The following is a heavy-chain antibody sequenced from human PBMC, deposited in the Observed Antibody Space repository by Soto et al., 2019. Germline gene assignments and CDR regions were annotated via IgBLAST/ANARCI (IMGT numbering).Heavy chain of an antibody. CDR2: INPKFGDT. D-gene: IGHD3-10*01. CDR3: ARNMDYYYGPGSGNGHGF. Sequence: QVQLVQSGAEMKEPGDSVRVSCEASGYIFTSYYIHWVRQAPGQGLEWMGWINPKFGDTTYAQDFQGRVSMTRDMSISTVYMELSRLTSDDTAIYYCARNMDYYYGPGSGNGHGFWGQGTTVTVFS. J-gene: IGHJ6*02. CDR1: GYIFTSYY. V-gene: IGHV1-2*02.